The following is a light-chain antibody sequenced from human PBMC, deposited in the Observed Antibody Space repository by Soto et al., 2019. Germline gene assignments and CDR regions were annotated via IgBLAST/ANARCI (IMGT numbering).Light chain of an antibody. Sequence: DIQMTQSPSSLSASVGDRVTITCRASQSISSYLNWYQQKPGKAPKLLIYAASSLQSGVPSRFSRSGSRTDFTLTISSLQPEDFATYYCQQSYSTPQYTFGQGTKLEIK. CDR1: QSISSY. V-gene: IGKV1-39*01. CDR3: QQSYSTPQYT. J-gene: IGKJ2*01. CDR2: AAS.